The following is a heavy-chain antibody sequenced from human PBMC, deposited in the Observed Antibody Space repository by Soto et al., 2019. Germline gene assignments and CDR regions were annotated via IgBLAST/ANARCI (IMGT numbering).Heavy chain of an antibody. CDR2: IIPIFGTA. CDR1: GGTFRSYA. Sequence: QVQLVQSGAEVKKPGSSVKVSCKASGGTFRSYAISWVRQAPGQGLEWMGGIIPIFGTANYAQKFQGRVTITADESTSTAYMELSSLRSEDTAVYYCQFYDFWSGPNYYYGMDVWGQGTTVTVSS. V-gene: IGHV1-69*01. J-gene: IGHJ6*02. D-gene: IGHD3-3*01. CDR3: QFYDFWSGPNYYYGMDV.